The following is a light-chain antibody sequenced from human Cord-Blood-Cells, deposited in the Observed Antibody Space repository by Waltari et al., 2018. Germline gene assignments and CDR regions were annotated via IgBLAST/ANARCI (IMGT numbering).Light chain of an antibody. CDR1: SSAVGGYNY. V-gene: IGLV2-14*01. J-gene: IGLJ1*01. CDR3: SSYTSSSTLYV. CDR2: EVS. Sequence: QSALTQPASVSGSPGQSIPISCTGTSSAVGGYNYVSWYQQHPGKAPKLMIYEVSNRSSGVSNRFSGSKSGNTASLTISGLQAEDEADYYCSSYTSSSTLYVFGTGTKVTVL.